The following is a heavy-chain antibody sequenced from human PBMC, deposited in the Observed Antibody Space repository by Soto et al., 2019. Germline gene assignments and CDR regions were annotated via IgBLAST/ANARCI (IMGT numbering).Heavy chain of an antibody. Sequence: QVQLVESGGGVVQPGRSLRLSCAASQFTFAGYSMHWVRQAPGKGLEWMAVISHDGSHEYYADSVKGRFTISRDNSKNTLYLQMNSLRAEDTAVYYCARGDYYDSSGYLDYWGQGTLVTVSS. J-gene: IGHJ4*02. CDR2: ISHDGSHE. CDR3: ARGDYYDSSGYLDY. V-gene: IGHV3-30*04. D-gene: IGHD3-22*01. CDR1: QFTFAGYS.